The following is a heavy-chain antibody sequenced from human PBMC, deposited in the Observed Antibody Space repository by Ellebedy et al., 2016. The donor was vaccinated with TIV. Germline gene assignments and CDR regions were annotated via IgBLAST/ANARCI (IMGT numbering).Heavy chain of an antibody. CDR1: GDSISSSSFY. V-gene: IGHV4-39*07. CDR3: ARGACVSGVYYPPGE. CDR2: IYYSGST. D-gene: IGHD2-15*01. Sequence: SETLSLTCTVSGDSISSSSFYWGWIRQPPGEGLEWIGNIYYSGSTYYNPSLKSRVTISVDTSKNQFSLKLRSVAAADTAVYYCARGACVSGVYYPPGEWGQGTLVAVSS. J-gene: IGHJ4*02.